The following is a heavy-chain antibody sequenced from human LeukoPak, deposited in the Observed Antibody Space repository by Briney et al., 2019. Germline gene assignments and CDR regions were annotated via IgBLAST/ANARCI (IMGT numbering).Heavy chain of an antibody. Sequence: GGSLRLSCAAAGFASTDHYMDWVRQAPGKGLEWLGRSRNKANSYSTEYAASVKGRFIISRDESKNSLYLQMNSLRTEDTALYYCARVSTSGYFYLDNWGQGTLVTVSS. CDR3: ARVSTSGYFYLDN. D-gene: IGHD2/OR15-2a*01. CDR2: SRNKANSYST. V-gene: IGHV3-72*01. J-gene: IGHJ4*02. CDR1: GFASTDHY.